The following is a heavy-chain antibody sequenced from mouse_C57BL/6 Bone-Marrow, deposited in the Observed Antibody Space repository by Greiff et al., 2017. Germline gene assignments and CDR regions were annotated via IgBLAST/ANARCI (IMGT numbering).Heavy chain of an antibody. CDR3: GRGEY. V-gene: IGHV1-81*01. J-gene: IGHJ2*01. CDR2: IYPRSGSP. Sequence: VKLVEPGAELARPGASVKLSCKASGYTFTSYGISWVKQRTGQGLEWIGEIYPRSGSPNYNEKFKGKATLTADKSSSTAYMELRSLTSEDSAVYFCGRGEYWGQGTTLTVSS. CDR1: GYTFTSYG.